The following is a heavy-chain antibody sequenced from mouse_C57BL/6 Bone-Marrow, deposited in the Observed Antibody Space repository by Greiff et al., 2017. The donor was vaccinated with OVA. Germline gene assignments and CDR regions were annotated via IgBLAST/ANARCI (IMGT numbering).Heavy chain of an antibody. D-gene: IGHD1-1*01. CDR3: LYYGSSSWFAY. CDR1: GYTFTSYW. J-gene: IGHJ3*01. Sequence: EVQLQQSGTVLARPGASVKMSCKTSGYTFTSYWMHWVKQRPGQGLEWIGAIYPGNSDTSYNQKFKGKAKLTAVTSASTAYMGLSSLTNEDSAVYYCLYYGSSSWFAYWGQGTLVTVSA. CDR2: IYPGNSDT. V-gene: IGHV1-5*01.